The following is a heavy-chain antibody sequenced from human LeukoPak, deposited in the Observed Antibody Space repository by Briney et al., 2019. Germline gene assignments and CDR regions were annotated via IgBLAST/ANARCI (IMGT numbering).Heavy chain of an antibody. Sequence: ASVKVSCKAAGYTFTAYYIHWVRQAPGQGLEWMGWINPNSGGTNSTQKFQGRATMTRDSSISTAYMEISRLTSDDTAVYHCARVGSITARKNYFDYWGQGTLVTVSS. J-gene: IGHJ4*02. D-gene: IGHD6-6*01. CDR2: INPNSGGT. CDR3: ARVGSITARKNYFDY. CDR1: GYTFTAYY. V-gene: IGHV1-2*02.